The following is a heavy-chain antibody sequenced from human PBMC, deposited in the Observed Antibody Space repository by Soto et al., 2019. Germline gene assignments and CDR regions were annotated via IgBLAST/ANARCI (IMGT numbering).Heavy chain of an antibody. CDR2: ISSSSDYI. J-gene: IGHJ4*02. CDR3: ARTLGKSGYSHGFDHFDY. CDR1: GFTFSNYR. V-gene: IGHV3-21*01. Sequence: EVQLVESGGELVKPGGSLRLACAASGFTFSNYRMSWVRQAPGKGLEWVSYISSSSDYIYYAESVKGRFTISRDNAKKSLYLQMNSLRAEDTAVYYCARTLGKSGYSHGFDHFDYWGQGSPVTVSS. D-gene: IGHD5-18*01.